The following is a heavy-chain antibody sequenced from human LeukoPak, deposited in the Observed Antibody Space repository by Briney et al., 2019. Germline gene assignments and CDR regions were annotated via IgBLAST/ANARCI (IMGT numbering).Heavy chain of an antibody. J-gene: IGHJ4*02. CDR2: ISGSGGST. CDR1: GFTFSSYA. Sequence: GGSLRLSCAASGFTFSSYAMSWVRQAPGKGLEWVSAISGSGGSTYYADSVKGRFTISRDNSKNTLYLQMNSLRAEDTAVYYCAKDLGSGSYYNRNPESPFDYWGQGTLVTVSS. CDR3: AKDLGSGSYYNRNPESPFDY. D-gene: IGHD3-10*01. V-gene: IGHV3-23*01.